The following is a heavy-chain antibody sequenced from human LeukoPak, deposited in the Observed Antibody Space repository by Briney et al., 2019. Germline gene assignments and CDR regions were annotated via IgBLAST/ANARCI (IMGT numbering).Heavy chain of an antibody. CDR3: AGLVGATLLADY. Sequence: PSETLSLTCTVSGGSISSYYWSWIRQPPGKGLEWIGYIYYSGSTNYNPSLKSRVTISVDTSKNQFSLKLSSVTAADTAVYYCAGLVGATLLADYWGQGTLVTVSS. V-gene: IGHV4-59*01. CDR1: GGSISSYY. D-gene: IGHD1-26*01. J-gene: IGHJ4*02. CDR2: IYYSGST.